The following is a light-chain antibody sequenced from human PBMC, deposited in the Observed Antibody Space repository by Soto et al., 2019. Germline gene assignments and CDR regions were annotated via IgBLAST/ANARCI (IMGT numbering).Light chain of an antibody. V-gene: IGKV3-11*01. CDR1: QSVSSY. Sequence: MVLSTPRVSLSLAPGARATLSCRASQSVSSYLAWYQQKPGQAPRLLSYDASNRATGIPARFSGSGSGTDFTLTICCLEPEDFALYYCQHRSILPQPFCQGCKA. CDR2: DAS. CDR3: QHRSILPQP. J-gene: IGKJ1*01.